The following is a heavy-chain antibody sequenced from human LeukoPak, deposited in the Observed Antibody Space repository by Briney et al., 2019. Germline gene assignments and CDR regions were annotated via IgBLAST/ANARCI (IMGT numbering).Heavy chain of an antibody. CDR1: GFAFSNYA. CDR3: VKGTGTKYYFYGRDV. Sequence: GGSLRLSCSASGFAFSNYATHWVRQAPGKGLEYVAAINSNGGSTYYADSVKGRFTISGDNSKNTLYLQMSSLRAEDTAAYYCVKGTGTKYYFYGRDVWGQGTTVSVSS. J-gene: IGHJ6*02. D-gene: IGHD6-13*01. V-gene: IGHV3-64D*06. CDR2: INSNGGST.